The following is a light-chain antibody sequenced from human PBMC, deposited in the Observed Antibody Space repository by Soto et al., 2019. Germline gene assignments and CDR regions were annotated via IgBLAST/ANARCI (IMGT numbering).Light chain of an antibody. V-gene: IGKV3-20*01. J-gene: IGKJ3*01. Sequence: EIVLTQSPGTLSLSPGERATLSCRASQSVSSSYLAWYQQKPGQAPRLLIYGASSRATGIPDRFSGSASGTDFTLTISRLEPEDFAVYYCQQYVSSRPITFGPGTKVDI. CDR2: GAS. CDR1: QSVSSSY. CDR3: QQYVSSRPIT.